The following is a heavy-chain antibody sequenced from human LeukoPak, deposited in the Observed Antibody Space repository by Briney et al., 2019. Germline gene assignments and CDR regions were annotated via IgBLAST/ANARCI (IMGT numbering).Heavy chain of an antibody. Sequence: PGGSLRLSCAASGFTVTSNYMSWVRQAPWKGLELVSVIHSGVSTYYADSVKGRFTISRDSSKNTLFLQMNSLRAEDTAVYYCARRSSSSWYYFDSWGQGTLVTVSS. CDR2: IHSGVST. D-gene: IGHD6-13*01. CDR3: ARRSSSSWYYFDS. V-gene: IGHV3-66*04. CDR1: GFTVTSNY. J-gene: IGHJ4*02.